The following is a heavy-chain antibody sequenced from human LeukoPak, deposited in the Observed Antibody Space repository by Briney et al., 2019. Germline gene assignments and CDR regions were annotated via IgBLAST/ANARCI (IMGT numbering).Heavy chain of an antibody. V-gene: IGHV3-23*01. Sequence: PGGSLRLSCTASGFTFSSYTMSWVRQAPGKGLKWVSTITTGGPNTYYADSVKGRCTVSRDDSKNTLYLQMNSLRAEDTAVYYCAKDGGLWVSAHWGDSWGRGTLVTVSS. D-gene: IGHD7-27*01. CDR2: ITTGGPNT. CDR3: AKDGGLWVSAHWGDS. J-gene: IGHJ4*02. CDR1: GFTFSSYT.